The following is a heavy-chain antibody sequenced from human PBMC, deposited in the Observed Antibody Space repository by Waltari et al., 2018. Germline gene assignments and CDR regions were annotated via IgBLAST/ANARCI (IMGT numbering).Heavy chain of an antibody. CDR1: GGSISSYY. Sequence: QVQLQESGPGLVKPSETLSLTCTVSGGSISSYYWSWIRQPPGKGLEWIGYIYYSGGTNYNPSLTSRVTISVDTSKNQFSLKLISVTAADTAVYYCARNRYDTDAFDIWGQGTMVTVSS. CDR3: ARNRYDTDAFDI. CDR2: IYYSGGT. D-gene: IGHD3-22*01. V-gene: IGHV4-59*01. J-gene: IGHJ3*02.